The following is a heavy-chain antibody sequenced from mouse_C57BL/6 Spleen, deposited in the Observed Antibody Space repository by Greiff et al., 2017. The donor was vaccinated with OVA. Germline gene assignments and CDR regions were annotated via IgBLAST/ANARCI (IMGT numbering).Heavy chain of an antibody. V-gene: IGHV1-55*01. CDR2: IYPGSGST. J-gene: IGHJ4*01. CDR3: ASYYCKHSYAMDY. D-gene: IGHD2-1*01. CDR1: GYTFTSYW. Sequence: VQLQQPGAELVKPGASVKMSCKASGYTFTSYWITWVKQRPGQGLEWIGEIYPGSGSTNYNEKFKSKATLTVDTSSSTAYMQLSSLTSEDSAFYYCASYYCKHSYAMDYWGQGTSVTVSS.